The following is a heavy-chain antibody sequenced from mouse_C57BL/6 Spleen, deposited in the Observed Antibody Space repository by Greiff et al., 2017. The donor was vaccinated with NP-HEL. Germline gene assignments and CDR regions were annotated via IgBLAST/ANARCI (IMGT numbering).Heavy chain of an antibody. CDR3: ARGRTYYSNWGFAY. CDR2: INPSNGGT. Sequence: QVQLQQPGTELVKPGASVKLSCKASGYTFTSYWMHWVKQRPGQGLEWIGNINPSNGGTNYNEKFKSKATLTGDKSSSTAYMQLSSLTSEDSAVYCCARGRTYYSNWGFAYWGQGTLVTVSA. D-gene: IGHD2-5*01. V-gene: IGHV1-53*01. J-gene: IGHJ3*01. CDR1: GYTFTSYW.